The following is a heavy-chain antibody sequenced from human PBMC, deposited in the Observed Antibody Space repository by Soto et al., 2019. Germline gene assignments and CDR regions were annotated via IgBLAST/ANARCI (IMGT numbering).Heavy chain of an antibody. V-gene: IGHV3-30-3*01. CDR3: ARDRTPLFSAFDI. Sequence: QVQLVESGGGVVQPGRSLRLSCAASGFTFSSYAMHWVRQAPGKGLEWVAVISYDGSNKYYADSVKGRFTISRDNSKNTLYLQMNSLRAEDTAVYYCARDRTPLFSAFDIWGQGTMVTVSS. CDR2: ISYDGSNK. J-gene: IGHJ3*02. CDR1: GFTFSSYA.